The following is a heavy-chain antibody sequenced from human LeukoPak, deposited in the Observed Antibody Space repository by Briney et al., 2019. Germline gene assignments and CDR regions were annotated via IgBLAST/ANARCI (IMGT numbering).Heavy chain of an antibody. J-gene: IGHJ2*01. CDR2: IYHSGST. CDR3: ARVIGKLGPWYFDL. V-gene: IGHV4-30-2*01. Sequence: SETLSLTCTVSGGSISSGGYYWSWIRQPPGKGLEWIGYIYHSGSTYYNPSLKSRVTISVDRSKNQFSLKLSSVTAADTAVYYCARVIGKLGPWYFDLWGRGTLVTVSS. CDR1: GGSISSGGYY. D-gene: IGHD3-10*01.